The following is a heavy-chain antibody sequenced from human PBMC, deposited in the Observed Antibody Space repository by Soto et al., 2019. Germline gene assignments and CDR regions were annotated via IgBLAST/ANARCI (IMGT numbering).Heavy chain of an antibody. D-gene: IGHD1-1*01. CDR3: ARGTTRKWVEH. CDR2: VNPKSGGT. Sequence: ASVNGSFKASGYTCTEYYIHWLRQAPGQGLEWMGWVNPKSGGTNYAQKFQGRVTMTRDTSISTAYMELSRLRSDDTAMYYCARGTTRKWVEHWGQGILVTVSS. J-gene: IGHJ5*02. V-gene: IGHV1-2*02. CDR1: GYTCTEYY.